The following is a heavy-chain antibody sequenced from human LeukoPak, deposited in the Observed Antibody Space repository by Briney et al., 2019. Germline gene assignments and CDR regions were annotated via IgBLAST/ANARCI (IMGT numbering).Heavy chain of an antibody. CDR1: GGSISSYY. V-gene: IGHV4-59*08. CDR3: ARLGILYSSGWYRGSDTFDY. D-gene: IGHD6-19*01. Sequence: SETLSLTCTVSGGSISSYYWSWIRQPPGKGLEWIGYIYYSGSTNYNLSLKSRVTISVDTSKNQFSLKLSSVTAADTAVYYCARLGILYSSGWYRGSDTFDYWGQGTLVTASS. CDR2: IYYSGST. J-gene: IGHJ4*02.